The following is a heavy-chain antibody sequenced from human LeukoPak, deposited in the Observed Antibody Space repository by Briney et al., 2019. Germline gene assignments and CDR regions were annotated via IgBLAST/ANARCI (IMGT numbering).Heavy chain of an antibody. CDR2: IRSKANSYAT. J-gene: IGHJ4*02. V-gene: IGHV3-73*01. D-gene: IGHD4-17*01. CDR3: TLYVDYEAY. CDR1: GFTFSGSA. Sequence: GGSLRLSCAASGFTFSGSAMHWVRQASGKGLEWVGRIRSKANSYATAYAASVKGRFTIARDDSKNTAYLQMNSLKTEDRAVYYCTLYVDYEAYWGQGTVVTVSS.